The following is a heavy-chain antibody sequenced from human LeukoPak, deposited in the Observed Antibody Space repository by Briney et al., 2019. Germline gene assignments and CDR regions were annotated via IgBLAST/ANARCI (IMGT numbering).Heavy chain of an antibody. CDR3: ARGPTMDAFDI. Sequence: GASVTVSFKSSGYTFTFYYMHWVRQAPGQGLEWMGWINPNSGGTNYAQKFQGRVTMTRDTAISTAYMELSRLRSDDTAVYYCARGPTMDAFDIWGQGTMVTVSS. V-gene: IGHV1-2*02. D-gene: IGHD3-10*01. CDR2: INPNSGGT. J-gene: IGHJ3*02. CDR1: GYTFTFYY.